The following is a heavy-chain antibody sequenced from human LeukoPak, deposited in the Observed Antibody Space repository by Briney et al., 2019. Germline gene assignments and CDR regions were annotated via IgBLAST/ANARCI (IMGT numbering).Heavy chain of an antibody. J-gene: IGHJ4*02. CDR2: INSDESTI. CDR3: ARGILGELSPYDY. Sequence: GGSLRLSCSASGFTFSTYAMHWVRQAPGKGLVWVSRINSDESTISYADSVKGRFTISRDNAKNTLYLQMNSLRAEDTAVYFCARGILGELSPYDYWGQGTLVTVSS. CDR1: GFTFSTYA. D-gene: IGHD3-16*02. V-gene: IGHV3-74*01.